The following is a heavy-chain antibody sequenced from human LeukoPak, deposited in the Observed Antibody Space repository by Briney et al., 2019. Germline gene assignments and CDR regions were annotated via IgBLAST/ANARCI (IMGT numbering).Heavy chain of an antibody. CDR2: ISGVGTST. D-gene: IGHD2-15*01. J-gene: IGHJ4*02. CDR3: AKEGYSHTSNYFDN. Sequence: PGGSLRLACAASGFTFDDYAMHWVRQAPGKGLEWVSLISGVGTSTYYADSVKGRFTISRDNSKNSLSLQMDSLTTEDTALYYCAKEGYSHTSNYFDNWGQGILVTVSS. CDR1: GFTFDDYA. V-gene: IGHV3-43*02.